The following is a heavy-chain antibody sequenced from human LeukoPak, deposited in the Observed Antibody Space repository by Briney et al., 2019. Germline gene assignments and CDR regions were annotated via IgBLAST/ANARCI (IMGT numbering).Heavy chain of an antibody. CDR3: AKGVGDPMGATTHSDY. V-gene: IGHV3-30-3*01. Sequence: PGRSLRLSCAASGFTFSSYAMHWVRQAPGKGLEWVAVISYDGSNKYYADSVKGRFTISRDNSKNTLYLQMNSLRAADTAVYYCAKGVGDPMGATTHSDYWGQGILVTVS. CDR1: GFTFSSYA. D-gene: IGHD1-26*01. J-gene: IGHJ4*02. CDR2: ISYDGSNK.